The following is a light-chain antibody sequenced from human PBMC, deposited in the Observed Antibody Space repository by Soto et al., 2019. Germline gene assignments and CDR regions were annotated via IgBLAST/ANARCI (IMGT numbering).Light chain of an antibody. V-gene: IGKV1-5*01. CDR3: QQHTTFSMYT. Sequence: DIQMTQSPSTLSASAGDRVTITCRASQSVSGWLAWYQQKPGRAPKLLIYDASNLESGVPSRFSGSGSGTEFTLTISSLQPDDFATYYCQQHTTFSMYTFGQGTKVEIK. CDR1: QSVSGW. CDR2: DAS. J-gene: IGKJ2*01.